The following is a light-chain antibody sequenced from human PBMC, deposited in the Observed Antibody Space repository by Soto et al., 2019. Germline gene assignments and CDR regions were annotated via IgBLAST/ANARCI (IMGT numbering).Light chain of an antibody. Sequence: EIVLTQSPGTLSLSPGERATLSCRASQSISSSYLAWYQQIPGQAPRLLIYAASSRATGIPDRFSGSGSGTDFTLTINRREPEDFAVYYCQQYGSSSGTFGQGTKVEIK. CDR3: QQYGSSSGT. J-gene: IGKJ1*01. CDR2: AAS. CDR1: QSISSSY. V-gene: IGKV3-20*01.